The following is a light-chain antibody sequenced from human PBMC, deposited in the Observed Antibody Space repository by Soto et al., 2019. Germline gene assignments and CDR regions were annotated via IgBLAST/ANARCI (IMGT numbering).Light chain of an antibody. CDR2: DVS. CDR1: SSDVGGYNY. CDR3: SSYTSSSTVYV. J-gene: IGLJ1*01. Sequence: LTQPASVSRSPGQSITISCTGPSSDVGGYNYVSWYQQHPGKAPKLMIYDVSNRPSGVSNRFSGSKSGNTASLTISGLQAEDEADYYCSSYTSSSTVYVFGTGTKVTVL. V-gene: IGLV2-14*01.